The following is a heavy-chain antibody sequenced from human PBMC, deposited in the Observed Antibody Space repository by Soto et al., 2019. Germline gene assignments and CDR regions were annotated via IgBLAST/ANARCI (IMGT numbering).Heavy chain of an antibody. J-gene: IGHJ5*02. CDR1: GFTFNTYW. D-gene: IGHD1-26*01. CDR2: IKKDGSEA. Sequence: EVQLVESGGGLVQPGGSLRLSCAASGFTFNTYWMNWVRQAPGMGLEWLAIIKKDGSEAHYLDSAKGRFTTSRDNAQNSLFLQINSLRGDKTAVNFCVGGARWESEPWGRGTLVTVSS. V-gene: IGHV3-7*03. CDR3: VGGARWESEP.